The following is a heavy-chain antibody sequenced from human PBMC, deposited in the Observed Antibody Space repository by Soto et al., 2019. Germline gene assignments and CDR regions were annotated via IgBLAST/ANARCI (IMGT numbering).Heavy chain of an antibody. CDR2: ISLYSDGT. J-gene: IGHJ5*02. Sequence: QVQLVQSGGEVKRPGASVKVSCKTSGYTFSNYGITWVRQAPGQPLEWLGWISLYSDGTNYAQKFQGRVSMTTGTSTTTAYRELRSVRSDDTAVYYCARVVPGAEAWFGPWGQGTLVTVSS. V-gene: IGHV1-18*01. CDR3: ARVVPGAEAWFGP. CDR1: GYTFSNYG. D-gene: IGHD2-2*01.